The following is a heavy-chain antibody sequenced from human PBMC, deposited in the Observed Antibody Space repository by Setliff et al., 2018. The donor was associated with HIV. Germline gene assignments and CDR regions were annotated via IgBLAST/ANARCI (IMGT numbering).Heavy chain of an antibody. V-gene: IGHV1-69*13. D-gene: IGHD6-19*01. CDR2: IISIFDTA. J-gene: IGHJ6*02. CDR3: ARDSSGWLGLPREFYNNGMDV. CDR1: GGTFSSYA. Sequence: GASVKVSCKASGGTFSSYAISWVRQAPGQGLEWMGGIISIFDTANYAQKFQGRVTMTADESTRTAYMELSSLRSEDTAVYYCARDSSGWLGLPREFYNNGMDVWGQGTTVTVSS.